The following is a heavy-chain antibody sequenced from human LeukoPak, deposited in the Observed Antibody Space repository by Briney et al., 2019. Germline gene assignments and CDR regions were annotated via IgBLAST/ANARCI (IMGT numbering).Heavy chain of an antibody. V-gene: IGHV1-18*04. J-gene: IGHJ5*02. D-gene: IGHD3-16*02. Sequence: ASVKVSCKASGYTFTSYGISWVRQAPGQGLEWMGLISAYNGNTNYAQKLQGRVTMTTDTSTSTAYMELRSLRSDDTAVYYCARDPRGSYRENWFDPWGQGTLVTVSS. CDR2: ISAYNGNT. CDR1: GYTFTSYG. CDR3: ARDPRGSYRENWFDP.